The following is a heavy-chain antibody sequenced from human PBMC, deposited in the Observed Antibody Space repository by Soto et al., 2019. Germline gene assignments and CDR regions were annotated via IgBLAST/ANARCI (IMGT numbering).Heavy chain of an antibody. CDR1: GGSFSCYY. CDR3: ARSREQWLVDAFDI. CDR2: VNPTGST. V-gene: IGHV4-34*01. Sequence: SETLSLTCAVYGGSFSCYYWSWIRQSPGKGLEWIGEVNPTGSTKYNPSLKSRVTISVDTSKNQFSLNLNSVTAADTALYYCARSREQWLVDAFDIWGQGTMVTV. D-gene: IGHD6-19*01. J-gene: IGHJ3*02.